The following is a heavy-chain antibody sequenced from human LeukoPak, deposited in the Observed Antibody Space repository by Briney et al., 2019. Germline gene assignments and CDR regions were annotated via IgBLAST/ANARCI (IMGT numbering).Heavy chain of an antibody. J-gene: IGHJ6*02. CDR3: AKDITVTGYGMDV. V-gene: IGHV3-11*01. CDR2: ISSSGSTI. Sequence: GGSLRLSCAASGFTFSDYYMSWIRQAPGKGLEWVSYISSSGSTIYYADSVKGRFTISRDNAKNSLYLQMNSLRAEDTALYYCAKDITVTGYGMDVWGQGTTVTVSS. D-gene: IGHD4-17*01. CDR1: GFTFSDYY.